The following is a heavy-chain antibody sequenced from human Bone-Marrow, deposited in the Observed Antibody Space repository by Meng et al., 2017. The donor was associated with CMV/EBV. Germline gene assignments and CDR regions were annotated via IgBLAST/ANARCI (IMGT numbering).Heavy chain of an antibody. J-gene: IGHJ5*02. CDR3: ARSPRTARRADNWFDP. D-gene: IGHD1-1*01. V-gene: IGHV4-59*01. CDR1: GGSISSYY. Sequence: SEPLSLPCTVSGGSISSYYWSWIRQPPGKGLEWIGYIYYSGSTNYNPSLKSRVTISVDTSKNQFSLKLSSVTAADTAVYYCARSPRTARRADNWFDPWGQGTLVTVSS. CDR2: IYYSGST.